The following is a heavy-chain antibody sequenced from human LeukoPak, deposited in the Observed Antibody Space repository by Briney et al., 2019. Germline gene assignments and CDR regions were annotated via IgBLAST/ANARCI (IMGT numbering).Heavy chain of an antibody. V-gene: IGHV3-23*01. CDR1: GFTFSTYA. D-gene: IGHD3-22*01. Sequence: GGSLRLSCAASGFTFSTYAMSWVRQAPGKGMEWVSALTNSGGSGGVTYYADSVKGRFIISRDNSKSTLYLQLSSLRAEDTAVYYCAKAMSTDHYDSRGFYRVDFDSWGQGTLVTVSS. J-gene: IGHJ4*02. CDR2: LTNSGGSGGVT. CDR3: AKAMSTDHYDSRGFYRVDFDS.